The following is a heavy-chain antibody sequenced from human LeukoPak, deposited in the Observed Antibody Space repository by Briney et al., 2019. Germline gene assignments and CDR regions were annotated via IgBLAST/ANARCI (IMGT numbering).Heavy chain of an antibody. CDR2: IKYDGSST. CDR3: ANQDYGSGSYYNVLHY. D-gene: IGHD3-10*01. J-gene: IGHJ4*02. Sequence: PGGSLRLSCAASGFTFSSYWMHWVRQAPGKGLVWVSRIKYDGSSTNYADSVRGRFTISRDNAKNTLYLQMNSLRAEDTAVYYCANQDYGSGSYYNVLHYWGQGTLVTVSS. V-gene: IGHV3-74*01. CDR1: GFTFSSYW.